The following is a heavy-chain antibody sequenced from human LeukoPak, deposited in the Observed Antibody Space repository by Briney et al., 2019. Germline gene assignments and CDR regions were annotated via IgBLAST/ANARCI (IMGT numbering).Heavy chain of an antibody. D-gene: IGHD3-3*01. Sequence: GASVKVSCKVSGYTLTELSMHWVRQAPGKGLEWMGGFDPEDGETIYAQKFQGRVTMTEDTSTDTAYTELSSLRSEDTAVYYCATCRYDFWSGYYRSGYWFDPWGQGTLVTVSS. CDR1: GYTLTELS. J-gene: IGHJ5*02. CDR2: FDPEDGET. V-gene: IGHV1-24*01. CDR3: ATCRYDFWSGYYRSGYWFDP.